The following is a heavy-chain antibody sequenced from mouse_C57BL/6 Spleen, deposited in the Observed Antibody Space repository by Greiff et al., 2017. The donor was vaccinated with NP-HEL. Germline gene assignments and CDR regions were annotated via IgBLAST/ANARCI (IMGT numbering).Heavy chain of an antibody. V-gene: IGHV3-6*01. CDR1: GYSITSGYY. CDR3: ARDRDYDGFAY. Sequence: DVQLVESGPGLVKPSQSLSLTCSVTGYSITSGYYWNWIRQFPGNKLEWMGYISYDGSNNYNPSLKNRISITRDTSKNQFFLKLNSVTTEDTATYYCARDRDYDGFAYWGQGTLVTVSA. CDR2: ISYDGSN. D-gene: IGHD2-4*01. J-gene: IGHJ3*01.